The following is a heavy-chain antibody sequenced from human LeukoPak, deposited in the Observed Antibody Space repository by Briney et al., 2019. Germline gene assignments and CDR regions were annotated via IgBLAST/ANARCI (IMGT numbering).Heavy chain of an antibody. D-gene: IGHD6-6*01. CDR3: ATNSGGTEYSRPGGLDY. J-gene: IGHJ4*02. Sequence: GASVKVSCRASGYTFTDYDINWVRQATGQGLEWMGWMNSNSGNTGYAQKFQGRVSMTRDTSISTAYMELSSLRSEDTAVYYCATNSGGTEYSRPGGLDYWGQGALVTVSS. CDR2: MNSNSGNT. CDR1: GYTFTDYD. V-gene: IGHV1-8*01.